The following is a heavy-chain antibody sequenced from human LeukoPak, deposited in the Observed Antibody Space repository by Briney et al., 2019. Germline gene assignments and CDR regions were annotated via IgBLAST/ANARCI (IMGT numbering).Heavy chain of an antibody. CDR2: IYPGDSDT. J-gene: IGHJ4*02. D-gene: IGHD5-18*01. CDR3: ARRDSYGNYYFDY. CDR1: GYRFTTYW. V-gene: IGHV5-51*01. Sequence: GESLKISCKGSGYRFTTYWIGWVRQMPGKGLEWMGIIYPGDSDTRYSPSFQGQVTISADKSISTAYLQWSSLKASDSAMYYCARRDSYGNYYFDYWGQGTLVTVSS.